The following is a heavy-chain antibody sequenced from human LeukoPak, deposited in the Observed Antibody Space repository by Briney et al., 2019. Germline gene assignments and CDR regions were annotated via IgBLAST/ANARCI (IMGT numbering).Heavy chain of an antibody. CDR3: ARESAFFGVFIVAFDY. J-gene: IGHJ4*02. D-gene: IGHD3-3*01. CDR1: GGSISSYY. CDR2: IYSSGST. V-gene: IGHV4-4*07. Sequence: PSETLSLTCTVSGGSISSYYWNWIRQPAGKGLEWIGRIYSSGSTNYNPSLKSRVTMSVDTSKNQFSLKLNSVTAADTAVYYCARESAFFGVFIVAFDYWGQGALVTVSS.